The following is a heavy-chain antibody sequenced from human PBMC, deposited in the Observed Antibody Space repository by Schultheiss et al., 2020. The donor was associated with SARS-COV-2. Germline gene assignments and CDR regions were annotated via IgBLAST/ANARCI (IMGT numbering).Heavy chain of an antibody. J-gene: IGHJ4*02. CDR3: TTVIWFGELEVDY. V-gene: IGHV3-9*01. Sequence: GGSLRLSCAASGFTFDDYAMHWVRQAPGKGLEWVSGISWNSGSTYYADSVKGRFTISRDNSKNTLYLQMNSLKTEDTAVYYCTTVIWFGELEVDYWGQGTLVTVSS. CDR1: GFTFDDYA. D-gene: IGHD3-10*01. CDR2: ISWNSGST.